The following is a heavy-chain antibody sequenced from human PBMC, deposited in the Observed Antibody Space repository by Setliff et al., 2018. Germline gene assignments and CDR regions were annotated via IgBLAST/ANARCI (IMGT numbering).Heavy chain of an antibody. CDR2: IFSNDEK. CDR1: GFSLSNARMG. Sequence: SGPTLVNPTETLTLTCTVSGFSLSNARMGVSWIRQPPGKALEWLAHIFSNDEKSYSTSLKSRLAITRDTSKNQVVLRMTNMDPVDTATYYCARFGEFLGFDYWGQGTVVTVSS. V-gene: IGHV2-26*01. J-gene: IGHJ4*02. D-gene: IGHD3-10*01. CDR3: ARFGEFLGFDY.